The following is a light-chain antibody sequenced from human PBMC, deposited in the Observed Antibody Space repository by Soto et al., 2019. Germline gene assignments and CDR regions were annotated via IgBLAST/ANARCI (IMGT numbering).Light chain of an antibody. CDR1: QNVNSN. CDR2: GAS. Sequence: EIVMTQSPATLSVSPGERATLSCRASQNVNSNLAWYQQKPGQAPRLPIYGASTRDTGVPARFSGSGSGTEFTLTISSLKPEDFAIYYCQHLNNWPSYTFGQGTKVDIK. V-gene: IGKV3-15*01. J-gene: IGKJ2*01. CDR3: QHLNNWPSYT.